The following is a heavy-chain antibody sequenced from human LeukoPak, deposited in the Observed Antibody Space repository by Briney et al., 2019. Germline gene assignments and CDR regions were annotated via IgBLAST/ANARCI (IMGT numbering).Heavy chain of an antibody. D-gene: IGHD3-22*01. J-gene: IGHJ3*02. CDR1: GFTFSAYS. Sequence: GGSLRLSCAASGFTFSAYSMNWVRQAPGKGLEWLSYISYNGGTYYADSVQGRFTISRDNGKNSLFLQMNSLRAEDTAVYYCARDSAYYDSTPVAFDIWGQGTMVTVSS. CDR3: ARDSAYYDSTPVAFDI. CDR2: ISYNGGT. V-gene: IGHV3-48*01.